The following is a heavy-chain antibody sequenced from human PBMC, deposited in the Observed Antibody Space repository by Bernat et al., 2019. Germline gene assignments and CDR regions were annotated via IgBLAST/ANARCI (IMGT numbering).Heavy chain of an antibody. D-gene: IGHD3-10*01. J-gene: IGHJ3*02. CDR1: GFTFSSYG. V-gene: IGHV3-30*03. CDR3: ARPVRFGESFDAFDI. CDR2: ISYDGSNK. Sequence: QVQLVESGGGVVQPGRSLRLSCAASGFTFSSYGMHWVRQAPGKGLEWVAVISYDGSNKYYADSVKGRFTISRDNSKNTLYLQMNSLRAEDTAVYYCARPVRFGESFDAFDIWGQGTMVTVSS.